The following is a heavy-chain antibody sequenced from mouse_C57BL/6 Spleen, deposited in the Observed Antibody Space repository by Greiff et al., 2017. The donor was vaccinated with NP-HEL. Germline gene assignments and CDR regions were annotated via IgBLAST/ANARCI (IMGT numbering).Heavy chain of an antibody. CDR3: AKGGFITTPPYAMDY. Sequence: EVMLVESGPGLAKPSQTLSLPCSVTGFSITSDYWNWIRKFPGNKLEYMGYISFSGSTYYNLSLKSRISLTRDTSKNQYYLQLKSVTTENTATYYCAKGGFITTPPYAMDYWGQGTSVTVSS. CDR1: GFSITSDY. D-gene: IGHD1-1*01. CDR2: ISFSGST. J-gene: IGHJ4*01. V-gene: IGHV3-8*01.